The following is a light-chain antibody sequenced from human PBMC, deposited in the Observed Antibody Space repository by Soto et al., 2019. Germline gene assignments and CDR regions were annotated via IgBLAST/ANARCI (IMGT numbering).Light chain of an antibody. CDR1: GSDVGGYNY. Sequence: QSVLTQPPSASGSPGQSVTISCTGTGSDVGGYNYVSWYQQHPGKAPKLMIYEVIKRPSGVPDRFSGSKSGNTASLTVSGLQAEDEADYYCSSYTGSNNYVIFGGGTKLTVL. CDR2: EVI. J-gene: IGLJ2*01. CDR3: SSYTGSNNYVI. V-gene: IGLV2-8*01.